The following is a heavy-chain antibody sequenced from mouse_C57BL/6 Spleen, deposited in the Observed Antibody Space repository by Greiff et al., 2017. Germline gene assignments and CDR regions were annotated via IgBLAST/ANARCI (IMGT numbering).Heavy chain of an antibody. CDR3: ALIYYYGSGYAMDY. J-gene: IGHJ4*01. Sequence: VQLQQSGPELVKPGASVKIPCKASGYTFTDYNMDWVKQSHGKSLEWIGDINPNNGGTIYNQKFKGKATLTVDKSSSTAYMELRSLTSEDTAVYYCALIYYYGSGYAMDYWGQGTSVTVSS. CDR2: INPNNGGT. D-gene: IGHD1-1*01. CDR1: GYTFTDYN. V-gene: IGHV1-18*01.